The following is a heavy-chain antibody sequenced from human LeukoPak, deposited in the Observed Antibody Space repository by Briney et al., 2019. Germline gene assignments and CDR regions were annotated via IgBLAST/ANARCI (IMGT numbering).Heavy chain of an antibody. J-gene: IGHJ4*02. D-gene: IGHD3-22*01. CDR3: AKASSYYYDSSGQGFYFDY. V-gene: IGHV3-23*01. Sequence: GGSLRLSCAASGFTVSSNYMSWVRQAPGKGLEWVSAISGSGGSTYYADSVKGRFTISRDNSKNTLYLQMNSLRAEDTAVYYCAKASSYYYDSSGQGFYFDYWGQGTLVTVSS. CDR1: GFTVSSNY. CDR2: ISGSGGST.